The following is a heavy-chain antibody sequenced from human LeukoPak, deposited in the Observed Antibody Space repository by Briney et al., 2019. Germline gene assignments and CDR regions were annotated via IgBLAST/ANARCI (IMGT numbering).Heavy chain of an antibody. CDR2: IYTSGST. V-gene: IGHV4-61*02. Sequence: SQTLSLTCTVSGGSISSGSYYWSWIRQPAGKGLEWIGRIYTSGSTNYNPSLKSRVTISVDTSKNQFSLKLSSVTAADTAVYYCARGVGYWGQGILVTVSS. CDR1: GGSISSGSYY. J-gene: IGHJ4*02. CDR3: ARGVGY.